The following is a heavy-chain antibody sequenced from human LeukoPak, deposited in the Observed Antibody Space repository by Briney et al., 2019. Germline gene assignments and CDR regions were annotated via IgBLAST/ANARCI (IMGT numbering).Heavy chain of an antibody. Sequence: GGSLRLSCAASGFTVSSNYMSWVRQAPGKGLEWVSYISSSSSTIYYADSVKGRFTISRDNSKNTLYLQMNSLRAEDTAVYYCAKAGRFLEWLFPDYWGQGTLVTVSS. V-gene: IGHV3-48*01. CDR1: GFTVSSNY. CDR3: AKAGRFLEWLFPDY. J-gene: IGHJ4*02. CDR2: ISSSSSTI. D-gene: IGHD3-3*01.